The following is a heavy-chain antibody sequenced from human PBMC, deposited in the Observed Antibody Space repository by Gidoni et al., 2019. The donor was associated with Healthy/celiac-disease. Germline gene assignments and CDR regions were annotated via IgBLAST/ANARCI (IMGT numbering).Heavy chain of an antibody. Sequence: QVQLQQWGAGLLKPSETLSLTCAVYGGSFSGYYWSWIRQPPGKGLEWIGEITHSGSTNYNPSLKSRVTISVDTSKNQFSLKLSSVTAADTAVYYCARVSGLLRPYYYYYGMDVWGQGTTVTVSS. J-gene: IGHJ6*02. V-gene: IGHV4-34*01. CDR1: GGSFSGYY. CDR2: ITHSGST. D-gene: IGHD2-15*01. CDR3: ARVSGLLRPYYYYYGMDV.